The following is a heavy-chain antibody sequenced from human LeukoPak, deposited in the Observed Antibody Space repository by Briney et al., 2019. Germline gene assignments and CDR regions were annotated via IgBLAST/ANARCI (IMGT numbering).Heavy chain of an antibody. V-gene: IGHV3-30*04. CDR1: GFTFSSYA. D-gene: IGHD1-26*01. Sequence: GGSLRLSCAASGFTFSSYAMHWVRQAPGKGLEWVATISYDESNTYFADSVKGRFTISGDNAKNTQYLQMNSLRAEDTAVYYCARSGRGGAFDIWGQGTMVTVSS. CDR3: ARSGRGGAFDI. J-gene: IGHJ3*02. CDR2: ISYDESNT.